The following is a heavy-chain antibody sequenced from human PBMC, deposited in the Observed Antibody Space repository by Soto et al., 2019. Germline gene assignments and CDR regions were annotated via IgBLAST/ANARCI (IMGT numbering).Heavy chain of an antibody. J-gene: IGHJ4*02. Sequence: VQLLESGGGLVQPGGSLRLSCAASGFTFSSDAMSWVRQAPGKGLEWVSAISGSGGSTYYADSVKGRFTISRDNSKNTLYLQMNSLRAEDPAVYYCAKAVVVVAATRGTDYWGQGTLVTVSS. CDR1: GFTFSSDA. CDR3: AKAVVVVAATRGTDY. CDR2: ISGSGGST. D-gene: IGHD2-15*01. V-gene: IGHV3-23*01.